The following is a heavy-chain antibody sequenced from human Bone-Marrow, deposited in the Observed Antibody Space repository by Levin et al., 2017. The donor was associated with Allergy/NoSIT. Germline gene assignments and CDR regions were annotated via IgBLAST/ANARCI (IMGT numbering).Heavy chain of an antibody. V-gene: IGHV3-33*01. Sequence: PGGSLRLSCAASGFTFSSYGMHWVRQAPGKGLEWVAVIWYDGSNKYYADSVKGRFTISRDNSKNTLYLQMNSLRAEDTAVYYCARDFRKVERSQGCYYYGMDVWGQGTTVTVSS. CDR3: ARDFRKVERSQGCYYYGMDV. D-gene: IGHD1-1*01. J-gene: IGHJ6*02. CDR2: IWYDGSNK. CDR1: GFTFSSYG.